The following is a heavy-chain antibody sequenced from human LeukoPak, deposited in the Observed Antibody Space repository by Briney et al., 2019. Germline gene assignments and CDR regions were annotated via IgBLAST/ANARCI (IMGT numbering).Heavy chain of an antibody. V-gene: IGHV4-4*07. D-gene: IGHD3-22*01. CDR2: IYTSGST. Sequence: PSETLSLTCTVSGGSISSYYWSWIRQPAGKGLEWIGRIYTSGSTNHNPSLKSRVTMSVDTSKNQFSLKLSSVTAADTAVYYCARTYYYDSSGYGYFQHWGQGTLVTVS. CDR1: GGSISSYY. J-gene: IGHJ1*01. CDR3: ARTYYYDSSGYGYFQH.